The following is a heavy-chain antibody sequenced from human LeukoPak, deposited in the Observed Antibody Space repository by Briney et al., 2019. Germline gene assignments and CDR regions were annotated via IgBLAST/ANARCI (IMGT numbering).Heavy chain of an antibody. V-gene: IGHV3-30*18. CDR1: GFTFSSYG. D-gene: IGHD2-15*01. CDR2: ISYDGSNK. Sequence: PGGSLRLSCAASGFTFSSYGMHWVRQAPGKGLEWVAVISYDGSNKYYADSVKGRFTISRDSSKNTLYLQVNSLRAEDTAVYYCAKDPFVGGHLLSGCVYWGQGTLVTVSS. J-gene: IGHJ4*02. CDR3: AKDPFVGGHLLSGCVY.